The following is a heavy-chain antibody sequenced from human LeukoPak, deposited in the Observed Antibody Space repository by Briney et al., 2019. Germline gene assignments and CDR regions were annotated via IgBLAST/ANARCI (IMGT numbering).Heavy chain of an antibody. CDR1: GYTFTGYY. D-gene: IGHD3-3*02. V-gene: IGHV1-2*02. J-gene: IGHJ4*02. Sequence: ASVKVSCKASGYTFTGYYMHWVRQAPGQGLEWMGWINPNSGGTNYAQKFQGRVTMTRDTSISIAYMELSSLRSDDTAVYYCARGGRISSSHNVYWGQGTLVTVSS. CDR3: ARGGRISSSHNVY. CDR2: INPNSGGT.